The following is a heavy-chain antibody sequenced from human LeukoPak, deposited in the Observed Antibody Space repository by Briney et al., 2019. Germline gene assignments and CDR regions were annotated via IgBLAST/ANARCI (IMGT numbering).Heavy chain of an antibody. CDR1: GDSFSSNSAA. J-gene: IGHJ3*02. Sequence: SQTLSLTCALSGDSFSSNSAAWNWIRQSPSRGLEWLGRTYYRSKWYNEYAVFVKSRMTINPDTSKNQFSLQLNSLTPEDTAVYYCARFSRDAFDIWGQGTMVSVSS. CDR3: ARFSRDAFDI. V-gene: IGHV6-1*01. CDR2: TYYRSKWYN. D-gene: IGHD3-3*02.